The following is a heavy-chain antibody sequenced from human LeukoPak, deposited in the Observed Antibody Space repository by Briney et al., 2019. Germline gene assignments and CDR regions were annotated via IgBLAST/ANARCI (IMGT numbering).Heavy chain of an antibody. Sequence: SETLSLTCTVSGASISAYYWNWIRQPAGKGLEWIGHFYARGNSNYNPSLTSRVTMSVDTSKSHFSLKLRSVTAADSAVYYCAKELPGAGLFDSWGLGTLVTVSS. J-gene: IGHJ4*01. CDR3: AKELPGAGLFDS. V-gene: IGHV4-4*07. D-gene: IGHD2-21*02. CDR1: GASISAYY. CDR2: FYARGNS.